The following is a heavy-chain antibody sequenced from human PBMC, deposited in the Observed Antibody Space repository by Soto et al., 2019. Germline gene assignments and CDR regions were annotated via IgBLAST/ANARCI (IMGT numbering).Heavy chain of an antibody. Sequence: SLRLSCAASGFTFSSYAMHWVRQAPGKGLEWVAVISYDGSNKYYADSVKGRFTISRDNSKNTLYLQMNSLRAEDTAVYYCARDWGPHDAFDIWGQGTMVTVSS. CDR3: ARDWGPHDAFDI. CDR2: ISYDGSNK. CDR1: GFTFSSYA. V-gene: IGHV3-30-3*01. D-gene: IGHD3-16*01. J-gene: IGHJ3*02.